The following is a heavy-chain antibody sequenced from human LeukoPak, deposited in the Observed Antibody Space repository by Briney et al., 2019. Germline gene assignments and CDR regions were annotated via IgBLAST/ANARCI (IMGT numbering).Heavy chain of an antibody. J-gene: IGHJ4*02. D-gene: IGHD2/OR15-2a*01. CDR1: GFTFSSYG. Sequence: PGRSLRLSCAASGFTFSSYGMHWVRQAPGKGLEWVSAISGSGGNTYYADSVKGRFTISRDNSKNTLYLQMNSLRAEDTAVYYCARGPEFSYYFDYWGQGTLVTVSS. CDR2: ISGSGGNT. V-gene: IGHV3-23*01. CDR3: ARGPEFSYYFDY.